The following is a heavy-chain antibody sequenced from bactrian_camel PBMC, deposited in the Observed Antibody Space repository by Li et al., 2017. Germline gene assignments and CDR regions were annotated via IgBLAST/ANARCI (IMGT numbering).Heavy chain of an antibody. CDR1: NYAARY. V-gene: IGHV3S54*01. J-gene: IGHJ4*01. CDR2: ISTGDGTP. CDR3: AAHPVCSGDYLNRLAQK. Sequence: VQLVESGGGLVQPGGSLRLSCAVSNYAARYMGWFRQAPGKEREAVAAISTGDGTPYYADSVKGRFTISKDNAKNTLYLQMNNLKPEDTAMYYCAAHPVCSGDYLNRLAQKWGQGTQVTV. D-gene: IGHD2*01.